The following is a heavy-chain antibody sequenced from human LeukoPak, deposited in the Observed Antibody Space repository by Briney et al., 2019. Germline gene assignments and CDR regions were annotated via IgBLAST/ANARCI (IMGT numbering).Heavy chain of an antibody. J-gene: IGHJ5*02. Sequence: ASVKVSCKASGYTFTSYGISWVRQAPGQGLEWMGWISAYNGNTNYAQKIQGRVTMTTDTSTSTAYMELRSLRSDDTAVYYCARDRMVRGVIKRYWFDPWGQGTLVTVSS. V-gene: IGHV1-18*01. CDR1: GYTFTSYG. D-gene: IGHD3-10*01. CDR2: ISAYNGNT. CDR3: ARDRMVRGVIKRYWFDP.